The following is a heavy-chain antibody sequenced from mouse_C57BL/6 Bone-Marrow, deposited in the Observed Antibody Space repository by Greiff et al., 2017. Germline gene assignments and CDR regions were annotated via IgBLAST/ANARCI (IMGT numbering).Heavy chain of an antibody. D-gene: IGHD2-5*01. CDR2: IWSGGST. Sequence: QVQLKESGPGLVQPSQSLSITCTVSGFSLTSYGVHWVRPSPGKGLAWLGVIWSGGSTDYNAAFISRLSISKDNSKSQVFFKMNSLQADDTAIYYCAREGENYSNSYYYAMDYWGQGTSVTVSS. CDR3: AREGENYSNSYYYAMDY. V-gene: IGHV2-2*01. CDR1: GFSLTSYG. J-gene: IGHJ4*01.